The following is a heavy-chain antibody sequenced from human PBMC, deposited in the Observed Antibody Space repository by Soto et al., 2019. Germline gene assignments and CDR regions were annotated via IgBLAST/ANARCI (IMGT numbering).Heavy chain of an antibody. D-gene: IGHD3-3*01. CDR3: ARVPPFGR. CDR2: IYHSGST. J-gene: IGHJ4*02. CDR1: GGSISSGGYS. Sequence: QLQLQESGSGLVKPSQTLSLTCAVSGGSISSGGYSWSWIRKPPGKGLEWIGYIYHSGSTYYNPSRKGRFTISVDRYKNQFSLKLRSVTAADTAVYYCARVPPFGRWGQGTLVTVSS. V-gene: IGHV4-30-2*01.